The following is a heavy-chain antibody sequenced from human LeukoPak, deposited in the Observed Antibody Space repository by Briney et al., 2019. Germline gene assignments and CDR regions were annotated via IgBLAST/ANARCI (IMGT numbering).Heavy chain of an antibody. Sequence: GGSLRLSCAASGFTFSSYAMSWVRQAPGKGLEWVSAISGSGGSTYYADSVKGRFTISRDNSKNTLYLQMNSLRAEDTAVYYCAREGDIVVVPADLDYWGQGTLVTVSS. CDR3: AREGDIVVVPADLDY. CDR1: GFTFSSYA. CDR2: ISGSGGST. V-gene: IGHV3-23*01. D-gene: IGHD2-2*01. J-gene: IGHJ4*02.